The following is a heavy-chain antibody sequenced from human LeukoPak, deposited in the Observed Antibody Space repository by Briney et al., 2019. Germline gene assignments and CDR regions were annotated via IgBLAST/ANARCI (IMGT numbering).Heavy chain of an antibody. Sequence: PGGSLRLSCAASGFTLGSFEMNWVRQAPGKGLEWVSFISLRGGAILYADSVQGRFTISRDNAKNSLYLQMNTLTAEDTAIYYCARVLGGSGRSGEWLDLWGQGTLVTVSS. J-gene: IGHJ5*02. CDR2: ISLRGGAI. D-gene: IGHD6-19*01. CDR3: ARVLGGSGRSGEWLDL. V-gene: IGHV3-48*03. CDR1: GFTLGSFE.